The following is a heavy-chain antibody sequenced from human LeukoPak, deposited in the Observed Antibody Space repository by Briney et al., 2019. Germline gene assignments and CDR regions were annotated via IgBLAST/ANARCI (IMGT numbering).Heavy chain of an antibody. CDR2: IYYSGST. V-gene: IGHV4-59*01. CDR1: GGYISSYY. D-gene: IGHD3-3*01. Sequence: SETLSLTCSVSGGYISSYYWSWIRQPPGKGLEWIGYIYYSGSTNYNPSLKSRVTISVDTSKNQFSLKLSSVTAADTAVYYCARVVTIFGVVINYENWFDPWGQGTLVTVSS. J-gene: IGHJ5*02. CDR3: ARVVTIFGVVINYENWFDP.